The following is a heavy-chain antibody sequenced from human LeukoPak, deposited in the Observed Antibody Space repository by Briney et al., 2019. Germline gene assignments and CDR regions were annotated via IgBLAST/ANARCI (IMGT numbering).Heavy chain of an antibody. J-gene: IGHJ5*02. Sequence: WIRQPPGKGLEWIGSIYYSGSTYYNPSLKSRVTISVDTSKNQFSLKLSSVIAADTAVYYCAREVRGTMPQGVIPNWFDPWGQGTLVTVSS. CDR2: IYYSGST. CDR3: AREVRGTMPQGVIPNWFDP. D-gene: IGHD3-16*02. V-gene: IGHV4-39*07.